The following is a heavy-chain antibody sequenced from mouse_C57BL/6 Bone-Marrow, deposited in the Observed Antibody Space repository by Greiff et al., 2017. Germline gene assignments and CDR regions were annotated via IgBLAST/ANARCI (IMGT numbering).Heavy chain of an antibody. Sequence: VQLQQPGAELVRPGTSVKLSCKASGYTFTSYWLHWVKQRPGQGLEWIGVIDPSDSYTNYTQKFKGKATLTVDTSSSTAYMQRSSLTSEDSAVYYCARVVHYYGSSYDYFDYWGQGTTLTVSS. CDR2: IDPSDSYT. J-gene: IGHJ2*01. CDR1: GYTFTSYW. V-gene: IGHV1-59*01. D-gene: IGHD1-1*01. CDR3: ARVVHYYGSSYDYFDY.